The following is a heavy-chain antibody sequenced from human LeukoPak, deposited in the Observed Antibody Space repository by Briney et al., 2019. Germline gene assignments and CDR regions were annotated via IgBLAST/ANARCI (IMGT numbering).Heavy chain of an antibody. CDR3: AREPAIMRRTDYYYYFDV. J-gene: IGHJ6*03. CDR2: IYRDGRS. Sequence: GGSLRLSCAASGFSVTRHYMHWVRQAPGKGLEWVSFIYRDGRSYPADSVEGRFSISRDDSKNTVFLQMNNLRVEDTAVYYCAREPAIMRRTDYYYYFDVWGKGTSVTVSS. V-gene: IGHV3-53*01. CDR1: GFSVTRHY. D-gene: IGHD2-8*02.